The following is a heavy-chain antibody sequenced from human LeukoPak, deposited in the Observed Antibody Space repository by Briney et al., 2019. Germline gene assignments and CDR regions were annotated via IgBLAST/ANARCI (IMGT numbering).Heavy chain of an antibody. J-gene: IGHJ4*02. CDR3: ARVDALDY. CDR2: ITYGSDTI. CDR1: GFYFGGHA. Sequence: GGSLRLSCVASGFYFGGHAMHWLRQAPGKGLEWVAYITYGSDTIFYADSVKGRFTISRDNVKNSLYLQMNSLRAEDTAVYYCARVDALDYWGQGTLVTVSS. V-gene: IGHV3-48*04. D-gene: IGHD3/OR15-3a*01.